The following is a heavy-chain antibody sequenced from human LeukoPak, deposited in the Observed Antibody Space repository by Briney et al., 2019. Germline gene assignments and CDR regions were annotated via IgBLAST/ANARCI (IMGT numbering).Heavy chain of an antibody. CDR2: IYYSGNT. V-gene: IGHV4-30-4*01. CDR1: GGSITSGDYY. D-gene: IGHD6-25*01. Sequence: SETLFLTCTVSGGSITSGDYYWSWVRQPQGKGLEWIGYIYYSGNTYYNPSPTSRVTMSIDTSENHFSLKLTSVTAADTALYYCARSEAAAGPLTFDVWGPGTMVFVSA. CDR3: ARSEAAAGPLTFDV. J-gene: IGHJ3*01.